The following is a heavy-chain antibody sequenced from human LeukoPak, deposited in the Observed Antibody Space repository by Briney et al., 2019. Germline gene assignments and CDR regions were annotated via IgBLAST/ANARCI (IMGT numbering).Heavy chain of an antibody. CDR1: GFTFSSYG. J-gene: IGHJ4*02. CDR2: IWYDGSNK. D-gene: IGHD3-22*01. V-gene: IGHV3-33*01. CDR3: ARDCRAGYYDSSGYHSYYFDY. Sequence: GRSLRLSCAASGFTFSSYGMHWVRQAPGKGLEWVAVIWYDGSNKYYADSVKGRFTISRDNSKNTLYLQMNSLRAEDTAVYYCARDCRAGYYDSSGYHSYYFDYWGQGTLVTVSS.